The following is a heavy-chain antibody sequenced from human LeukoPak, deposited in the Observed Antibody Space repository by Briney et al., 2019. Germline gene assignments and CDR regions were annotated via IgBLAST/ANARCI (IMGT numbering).Heavy chain of an antibody. D-gene: IGHD6-19*01. Sequence: GGSLRLSCAASGFTFSSYEMNRVRQAPGKGLEGVSYISSGSTIYDPDSVKGRFTISRDNAKNSLYLQMNSLRAEDTAVYYCARESIAVAGAPFDYWGQGTLVTVYS. V-gene: IGHV3-48*03. J-gene: IGHJ4*02. CDR1: GFTFSSYE. CDR3: ARESIAVAGAPFDY. CDR2: ISSGSTI.